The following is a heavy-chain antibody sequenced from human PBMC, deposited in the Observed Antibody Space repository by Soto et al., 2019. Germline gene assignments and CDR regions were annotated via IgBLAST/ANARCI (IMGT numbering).Heavy chain of an antibody. CDR1: GFTFSSFA. V-gene: IGHV3-23*01. CDR2: IASPGDST. D-gene: IGHD3-22*01. CDR3: AKDSSSGYYYFDY. J-gene: IGHJ4*01. Sequence: PGGSLRLSCAASGFTFSSFAMSWVRQAPGQGLECVSSIASPGDSTYYTDSVKGRFTISRDNSKNTVYLQMNSLRAEDTAIYFCAKDSSSGYYYFDYWGHGVLVTVSS.